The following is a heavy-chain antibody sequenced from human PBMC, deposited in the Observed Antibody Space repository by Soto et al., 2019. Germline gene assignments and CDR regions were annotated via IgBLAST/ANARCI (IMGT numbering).Heavy chain of an antibody. D-gene: IGHD3-10*01. V-gene: IGHV1-18*01. Sequence: GASVKVSCKASGYTFTSYGISWVRQAPGQGLEWMGWISAYNGNTNYAQKLQGRVTMTTDTSTSTAYMELRSLRSDDTAVYYCARDQRYYGPGRSSLLDYWRQGTLVPVSS. CDR2: ISAYNGNT. J-gene: IGHJ4*02. CDR1: GYTFTSYG. CDR3: ARDQRYYGPGRSSLLDY.